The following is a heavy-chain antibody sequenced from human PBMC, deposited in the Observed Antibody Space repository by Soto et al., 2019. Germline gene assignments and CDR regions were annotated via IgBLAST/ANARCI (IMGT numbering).Heavy chain of an antibody. CDR3: AKDTLGGGNSDY. V-gene: IGHV3-23*01. CDR2: ISGSGGST. Sequence: EVQLLESGGGLVQPGGSLRLSCAASGFTFSSYAMSWVRQAPGKGLEWVSAISGSGGSTYYADSVKGRFTISRDNSNNTLYLQMNSLRADDTAVYYCAKDTLGGGNSDYWGQGTLVTVSS. CDR1: GFTFSSYA. J-gene: IGHJ4*02. D-gene: IGHD2-15*01.